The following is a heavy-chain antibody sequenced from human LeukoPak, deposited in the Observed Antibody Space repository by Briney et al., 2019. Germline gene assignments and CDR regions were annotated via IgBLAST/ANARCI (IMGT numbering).Heavy chain of an antibody. V-gene: IGHV4-61*02. Sequence: SETLSLTCTVSGGSISSGNYYWTWIRQPAGKGLEWIGRIYTSGSTNYNPSLKSRVSISINTSKNQFSLKLSSVTAADTAVYYRAKGWRSLANWFDPWGQGTLVTVSS. CDR2: IYTSGST. J-gene: IGHJ5*02. CDR3: AKGWRSLANWFDP. D-gene: IGHD2-15*01. CDR1: GGSISSGNYY.